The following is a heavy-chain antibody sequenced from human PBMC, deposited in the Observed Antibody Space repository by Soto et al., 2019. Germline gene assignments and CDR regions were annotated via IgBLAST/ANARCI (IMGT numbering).Heavy chain of an antibody. D-gene: IGHD4-4*01. V-gene: IGHV2-5*02. CDR3: AHRQDSRFYS. J-gene: IGHJ4*02. Sequence: QITLKESGPRLVKPTQTLTLTCTFSGFSLSTSGVAVGWIRQPPGEALEWLALIYGDDGKRYSPSLRTRLTITKDTSKNQVVLTMTNMDSVDTATYYCAHRQDSRFYSWGQGTPVTVSS. CDR2: IYGDDGK. CDR1: GFSLSTSGVA.